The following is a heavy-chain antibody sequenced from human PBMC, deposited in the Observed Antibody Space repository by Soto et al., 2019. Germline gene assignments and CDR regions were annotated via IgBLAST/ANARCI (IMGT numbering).Heavy chain of an antibody. D-gene: IGHD6-13*01. Sequence: PGGSLRLSCAASGFTFSSYAMSWVRQTPGKGLEWVSAISDSGGSTYYTDSVKGRFTISRDNAKNSLHLQMNSLRAEDTAVYYCTRDASRDSSARGWFDPWGPGTLVTVSS. CDR2: ISDSGGST. J-gene: IGHJ5*02. CDR3: TRDASRDSSARGWFDP. CDR1: GFTFSSYA. V-gene: IGHV3-23*01.